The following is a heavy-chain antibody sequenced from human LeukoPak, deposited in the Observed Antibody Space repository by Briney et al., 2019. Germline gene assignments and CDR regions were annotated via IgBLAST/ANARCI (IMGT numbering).Heavy chain of an antibody. Sequence: PSETLSLTCTVSGGSINSGAHYWSWVRQPPGKGLEWIGYISYSGSTYYNPSLKSRVTISVDTSKNQFSLKLSSVTAADTAVYYCPRYYGGNSNFAYWGQGTLVTVSS. V-gene: IGHV4-30-4*01. CDR2: ISYSGST. D-gene: IGHD4-23*01. J-gene: IGHJ4*02. CDR3: PRYYGGNSNFAY. CDR1: GGSINSGAHY.